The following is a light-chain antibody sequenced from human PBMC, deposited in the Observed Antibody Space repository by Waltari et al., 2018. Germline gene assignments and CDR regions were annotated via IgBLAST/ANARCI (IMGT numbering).Light chain of an antibody. V-gene: IGKV3-20*01. J-gene: IGKJ4*01. CDR2: AAY. CDR1: QSVNNY. Sequence: IVLTQSPGTLSLSPGERATLSCRASQSVNNYLAWFQQKPGQAPRLLILAAYSTATGIPDRISGSGSGTDFTLTISGLEPQDFAVYFCQRYSNSPLTFGGGTKVEIK. CDR3: QRYSNSPLT.